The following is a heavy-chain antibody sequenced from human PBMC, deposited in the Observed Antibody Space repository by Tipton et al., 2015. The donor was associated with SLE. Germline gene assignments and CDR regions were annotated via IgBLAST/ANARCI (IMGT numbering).Heavy chain of an antibody. CDR2: IYSDGGST. CDR3: ARDSGWYLDY. D-gene: IGHD6-19*01. CDR1: GFTFSSYA. Sequence: SLRLSCAASGFTFSSYAMSWVRQAPGQGLEWISVIYSDGGSTFYGNSVRGRFTVSRDNSKNTLYLQMNNLRAEDTAVYYCARDSGWYLDYWGQGTLVTVSS. V-gene: IGHV3-23*03. J-gene: IGHJ4*02.